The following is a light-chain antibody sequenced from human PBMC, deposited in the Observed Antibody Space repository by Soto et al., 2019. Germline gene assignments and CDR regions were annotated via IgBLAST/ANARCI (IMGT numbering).Light chain of an antibody. CDR3: QVWDSSSDHVV. J-gene: IGLJ2*01. Sequence: SYELTQAPSVSVAPGQTATITCGGNNIGSKSVHWYQQKPGQAPMVVVSDDRGRPSGIPDRFSGTKSANTATLTISRVEAGDEADFYCQVWDSSSDHVVFGGGTKLTVL. CDR1: NIGSKS. V-gene: IGLV3-21*02. CDR2: DDR.